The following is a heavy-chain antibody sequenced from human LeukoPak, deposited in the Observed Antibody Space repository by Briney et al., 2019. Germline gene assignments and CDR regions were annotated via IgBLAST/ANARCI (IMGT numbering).Heavy chain of an antibody. D-gene: IGHD3-22*01. CDR1: GGSFSGYY. CDR2: INHSGST. Sequence: SETLSLTCAVYGGSFSGYYWSWIRQPPGKGLEWIGEINHSGSTNYNPSLKSRVTISVDTSKNQFSLKLSSVTAADTAVYYCARGSAPDHYYDSSGNHFDYWGQGTLVTVSS. J-gene: IGHJ4*02. V-gene: IGHV4-34*01. CDR3: ARGSAPDHYYDSSGNHFDY.